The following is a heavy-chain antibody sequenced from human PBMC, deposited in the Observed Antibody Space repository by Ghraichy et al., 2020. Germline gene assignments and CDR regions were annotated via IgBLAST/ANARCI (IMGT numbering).Heavy chain of an antibody. CDR3: ARDGDIVVPAAPFDY. D-gene: IGHD2-2*01. CDR1: GFKLTDYG. CDR2: ISAYNGKS. V-gene: IGHV1-18*01. J-gene: IGHJ4*02. Sequence: ASVKVSCKASGFKLTDYGISLVRQAPGQGPEWMGWISAYNGKSYYAQRLQGRLTMTTDTSTNTAYLELRSLRSDDTAVYYCARDGDIVVPAAPFDYWGQGTLVTVSS.